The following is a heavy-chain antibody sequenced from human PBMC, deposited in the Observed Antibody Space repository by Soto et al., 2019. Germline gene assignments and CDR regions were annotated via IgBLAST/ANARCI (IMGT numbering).Heavy chain of an antibody. D-gene: IGHD3-3*01. Sequence: QVQLVESGGGVVQPGRSLRLSCAASGFTFSSYGMHWVRQAPGKGLEWVAVIWYDGSNKYYADSVKGRFTISRDNSKNTLYLQMNSLRAEDTSVYYCARGTDWEWLPTLYYDYGMDVWGQGTTVTVSS. CDR2: IWYDGSNK. CDR3: ARGTDWEWLPTLYYDYGMDV. J-gene: IGHJ6*02. V-gene: IGHV3-33*01. CDR1: GFTFSSYG.